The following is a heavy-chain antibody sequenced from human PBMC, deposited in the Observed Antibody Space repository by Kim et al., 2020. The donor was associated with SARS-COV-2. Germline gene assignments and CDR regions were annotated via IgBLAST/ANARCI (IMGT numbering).Heavy chain of an antibody. J-gene: IGHJ3*02. CDR3: AREALSGSYWLDAFDI. D-gene: IGHD1-26*01. Sequence: SVKRRFTISRDHAKNSMYLQMNSLRAEDTAVYYCAREALSGSYWLDAFDIWGQGTMVTVSS. V-gene: IGHV3-11*01.